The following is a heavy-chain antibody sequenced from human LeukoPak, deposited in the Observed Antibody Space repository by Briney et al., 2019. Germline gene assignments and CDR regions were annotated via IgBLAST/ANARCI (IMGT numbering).Heavy chain of an antibody. V-gene: IGHV4-59*01. CDR2: IYYSGST. CDR3: ARGGYDFWSGYSPIGVNWFDP. Sequence: SETLSLTCTVSGGSISSDYWSWIRQPPGKGLEWIGYIYYSGSTNYNPSLKSRVTISVDTSKNQFSLKLSSVTAADTAVYYCARGGYDFWSGYSPIGVNWFDPWGQGALVTVSS. CDR1: GGSISSDY. D-gene: IGHD3-3*01. J-gene: IGHJ5*02.